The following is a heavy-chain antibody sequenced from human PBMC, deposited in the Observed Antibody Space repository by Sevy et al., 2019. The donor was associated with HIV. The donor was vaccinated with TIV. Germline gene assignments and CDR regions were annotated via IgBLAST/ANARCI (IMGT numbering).Heavy chain of an antibody. CDR3: AKLTTDFGVVIISVDAFDI. J-gene: IGHJ3*02. Sequence: GGSLRLSCAASGFTFSSYGMHWVRQAPGKGLEWVAVISYDGSNKYYADSVKGRFTISRDNSKNTLYLQMNSLRAEDTAVYYCAKLTTDFGVVIISVDAFDIWGQGTMVTVSS. D-gene: IGHD3-3*01. CDR2: ISYDGSNK. CDR1: GFTFSSYG. V-gene: IGHV3-30*18.